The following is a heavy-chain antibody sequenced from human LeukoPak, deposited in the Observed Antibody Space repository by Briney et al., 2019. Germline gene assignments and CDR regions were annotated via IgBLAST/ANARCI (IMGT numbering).Heavy chain of an antibody. Sequence: GGSLRLSCAASGFTFSSYDMHWVRQAPGKGLEWVAVISYDGSNKYYADSVKGRFTISRDNAKNSLYLQMNSLRAEDTALYHCARDITYYGSGSVDYWGQGTLVTVSS. V-gene: IGHV3-30*03. CDR3: ARDITYYGSGSVDY. D-gene: IGHD3-10*01. J-gene: IGHJ4*02. CDR2: ISYDGSNK. CDR1: GFTFSSYD.